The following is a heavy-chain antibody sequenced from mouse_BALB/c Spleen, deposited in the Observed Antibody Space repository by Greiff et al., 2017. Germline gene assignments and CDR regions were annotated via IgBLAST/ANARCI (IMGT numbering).Heavy chain of an antibody. CDR3: ARVPPYYSGSSSYAMDY. CDR2: ISYSGST. J-gene: IGHJ4*01. D-gene: IGHD1-1*01. V-gene: IGHV3-8*02. CDR1: GDSITSGY. Sequence: DVKLVESGPSLVKPSQTLSLTCSVTGDSITSGYWNWIRKFPGNKLEYMGYISYSGSTYYNPSLKSRISITRDTSKNQYYLQLNYVTTEDTATYYCARVPPYYSGSSSYAMDYWGQGTSVTVSS.